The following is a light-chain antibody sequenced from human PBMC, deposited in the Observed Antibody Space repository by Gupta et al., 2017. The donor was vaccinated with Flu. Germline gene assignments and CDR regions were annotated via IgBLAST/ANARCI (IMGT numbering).Light chain of an antibody. J-gene: IGKJ5*01. CDR3: QQSYSNPIT. V-gene: IGKV1-39*01. CDR1: QSISSY. CDR2: AAS. Sequence: DIQMTQSPSSLSASVGDRVTITCRASQSISSYLNWYQQKPAKAPKLLIYAASSLQSGVPSRFSGSGSGTDFTLTISSLQPEDFATYYCQQSYSNPITFGQGTRLEIK.